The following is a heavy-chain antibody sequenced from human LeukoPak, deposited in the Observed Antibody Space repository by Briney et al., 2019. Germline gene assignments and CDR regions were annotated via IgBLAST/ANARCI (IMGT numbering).Heavy chain of an antibody. Sequence: PGGSLRLSCAASGFTFSGYWMHWVRQAPGKGLVWVSRISSVGNITNYADSARGRFTISRDNAKSTLYLQMNSLRAEDTAVYYCVRDRSSGWYPPWGQGTLVTVSS. J-gene: IGHJ5*02. CDR1: GFTFSGYW. CDR3: VRDRSSGWYPP. D-gene: IGHD6-19*01. CDR2: ISSVGNIT. V-gene: IGHV3-74*01.